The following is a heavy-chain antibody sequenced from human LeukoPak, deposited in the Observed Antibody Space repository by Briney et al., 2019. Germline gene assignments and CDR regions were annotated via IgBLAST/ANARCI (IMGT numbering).Heavy chain of an antibody. V-gene: IGHV3-23*01. CDR2: ISGSGGST. CDR1: GFNFSSYA. D-gene: IGHD6-19*01. Sequence: GGSLRLSCTASGFNFSSYAMSWVRQAPGKGLEWVSAISGSGGSTYYADSVRGRFTISRDNSKNALYLQMNSLRAEDTAVYYCAKDRRLIRAVAGNYFDYWGQGTLVTVSS. J-gene: IGHJ4*02. CDR3: AKDRRLIRAVAGNYFDY.